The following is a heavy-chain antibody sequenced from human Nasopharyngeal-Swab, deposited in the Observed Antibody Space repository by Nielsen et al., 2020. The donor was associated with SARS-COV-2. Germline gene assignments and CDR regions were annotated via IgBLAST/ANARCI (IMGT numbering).Heavy chain of an antibody. J-gene: IGHJ6*02. Sequence: ASVKVSCKASGYTFTSYDINWVRQATGQGLEWMGWMSPNSGNTGYAQKFQGRVTITRNTSISTAYMELSSLRSEDTAVYYCAREWSGYYGMDVWGQGTTVTVSS. D-gene: IGHD3-3*01. CDR2: MSPNSGNT. CDR1: GYTFTSYD. CDR3: AREWSGYYGMDV. V-gene: IGHV1-8*03.